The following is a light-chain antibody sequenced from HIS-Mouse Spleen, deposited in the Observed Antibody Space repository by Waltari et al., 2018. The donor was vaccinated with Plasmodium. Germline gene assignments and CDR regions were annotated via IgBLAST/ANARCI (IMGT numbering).Light chain of an antibody. J-gene: IGLJ3*02. V-gene: IGLV3-10*01. CDR1: ALPKKY. Sequence: SYELTQPPSVSVSPGQTARITCSGDALPKKYSYWYPQKSCQAPVLFIDEDRKRPSWIPGGFAGSRSGTMVTVTISGAQVEDGADYYGDSTDSSGNHRVFGGGTKLTAL. CDR2: EDR. CDR3: DSTDSSGNHRV.